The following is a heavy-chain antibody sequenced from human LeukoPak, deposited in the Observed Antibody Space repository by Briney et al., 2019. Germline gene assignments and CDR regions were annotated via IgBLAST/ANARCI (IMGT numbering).Heavy chain of an antibody. D-gene: IGHD3-22*01. V-gene: IGHV1-8*01. Sequence: GASVTVSCKASGYTFTIYDINWVRQATGQGLEWMGWMNPNSGNTGYAQKFQGRVTMTRNTSISTAYMELSSLRSEDTAVYYCARGLGIVVVMKFDPWGQGTLVTVSS. CDR2: MNPNSGNT. J-gene: IGHJ5*02. CDR1: GYTFTIYD. CDR3: ARGLGIVVVMKFDP.